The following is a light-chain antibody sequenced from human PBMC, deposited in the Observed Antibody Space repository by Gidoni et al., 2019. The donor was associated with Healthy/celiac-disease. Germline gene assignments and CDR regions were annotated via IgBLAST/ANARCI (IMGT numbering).Light chain of an antibody. Sequence: VITQSPYSLAVSLGERATINCKSSQSVLYSSNNKNYLAWYQQKPGQPPKLLIYWASTRESGVPDRFSGSGSGTDFTLTISSLQAEDVAVYYCQQYYSTPWTFGQGTKVEIK. CDR2: WAS. CDR1: QSVLYSSNNKNY. V-gene: IGKV4-1*01. CDR3: QQYYSTPWT. J-gene: IGKJ1*01.